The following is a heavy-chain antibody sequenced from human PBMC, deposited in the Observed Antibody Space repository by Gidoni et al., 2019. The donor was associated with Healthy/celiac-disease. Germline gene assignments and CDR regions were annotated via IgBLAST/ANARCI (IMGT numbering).Heavy chain of an antibody. CDR1: GFTFSSYA. J-gene: IGHJ4*02. Sequence: QVRLVESGGGVVQPGRSLRLSCAASGFTFSSYAMHWVRQAPGKGLEWVAVISYDGSNKYYADSVKGRFTISRDNSKNTLYLQMNSLRAEDTAVYYCARDQYDYVWGSYRFDYWGQGTLVTISS. D-gene: IGHD3-16*02. CDR2: ISYDGSNK. V-gene: IGHV3-30-3*01. CDR3: ARDQYDYVWGSYRFDY.